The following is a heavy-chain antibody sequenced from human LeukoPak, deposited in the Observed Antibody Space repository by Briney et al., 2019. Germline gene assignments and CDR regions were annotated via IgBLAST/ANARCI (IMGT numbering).Heavy chain of an antibody. CDR3: AKGGFLEWLLQFDY. D-gene: IGHD3-3*01. CDR2: ISGSGGST. V-gene: IGHV3-23*01. CDR1: GFTFSSYA. J-gene: IGHJ4*02. Sequence: GGSLRLSCAASGFTFSSYAMSWVRQAPGKGLEWVSAISGSGGSTYYADSVKGRFTISRDNSKNTRYLQMNSLRAEDTAVYYCAKGGFLEWLLQFDYWGQGTLVTVSS.